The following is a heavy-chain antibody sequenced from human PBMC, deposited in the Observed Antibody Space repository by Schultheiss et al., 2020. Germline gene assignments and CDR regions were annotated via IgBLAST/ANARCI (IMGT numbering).Heavy chain of an antibody. CDR2: IIPIFGTA. J-gene: IGHJ5*02. CDR1: GGTFSSYA. V-gene: IGHV1-69*13. D-gene: IGHD2-8*02. Sequence: SVKVSCKASGGTFSSYAISWVRQAPGQGLEWMGGIIPIFGTANYAQKFQGRVTITADESTSTAYMELSSLRSEDTAVYYCARDPNCTGGVCSGWFDPWGQGTLVTVS. CDR3: ARDPNCTGGVCSGWFDP.